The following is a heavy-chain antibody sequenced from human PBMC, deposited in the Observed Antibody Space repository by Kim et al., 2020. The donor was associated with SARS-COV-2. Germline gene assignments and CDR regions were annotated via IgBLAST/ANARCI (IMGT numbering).Heavy chain of an antibody. CDR3: ARWDLGSWYGADY. Sequence: YTPSLKSRVTISVDTSKNQFSLTLSSVTAADTAVYYCARWDLGSWYGADYWGQGTLVTVSS. V-gene: IGHV4-39*07. J-gene: IGHJ4*02. D-gene: IGHD6-13*01.